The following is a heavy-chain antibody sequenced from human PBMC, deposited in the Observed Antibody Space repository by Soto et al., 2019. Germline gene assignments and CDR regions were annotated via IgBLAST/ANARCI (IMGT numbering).Heavy chain of an antibody. D-gene: IGHD6-19*01. Sequence: GESLKISCKGSGYSFTSYWIGWVRQMPGKGLEWMGIIYPGDSDTRYSPSFQGQVTISADKSISTAYLQWSSLKASDTAMYYCARTLAVAGPYYYYYYMDVWGKGTTVTVSS. CDR2: IYPGDSDT. CDR3: ARTLAVAGPYYYYYYMDV. CDR1: GYSFTSYW. V-gene: IGHV5-51*01. J-gene: IGHJ6*03.